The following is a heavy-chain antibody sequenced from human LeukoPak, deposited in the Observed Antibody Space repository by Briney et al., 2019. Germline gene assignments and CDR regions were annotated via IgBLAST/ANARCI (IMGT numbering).Heavy chain of an antibody. J-gene: IGHJ6*03. CDR2: INPNSGGT. Sequence: ASVKVSCKASGYTFTGYYMHWVRQAPGQGLEWMGWINPNSGGTNYARKFQGRVTMTRDTSISTAYMELSRLRSDDTAVYYCARSGSGSPFYYYYYYYMDVWGKGTTVTVSS. CDR1: GYTFTGYY. V-gene: IGHV1-2*02. D-gene: IGHD3-10*01. CDR3: ARSGSGSPFYYYYYYYMDV.